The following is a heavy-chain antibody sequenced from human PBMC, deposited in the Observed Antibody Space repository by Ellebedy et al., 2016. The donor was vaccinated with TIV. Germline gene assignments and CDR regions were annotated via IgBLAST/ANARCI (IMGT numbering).Heavy chain of an antibody. D-gene: IGHD4-11*01. V-gene: IGHV4-31*03. CDR2: IYYSGST. Sequence: LRLXCTVSGGSISSGGYYWSWIRQHPGKGLEWIGYIYYSGSTCYNPSLKSRVTISVDTSKNQFSLKLSSVTAADTAVYYCARTVTTPYFDYWGQGTLVTVSS. CDR1: GGSISSGGYY. J-gene: IGHJ4*02. CDR3: ARTVTTPYFDY.